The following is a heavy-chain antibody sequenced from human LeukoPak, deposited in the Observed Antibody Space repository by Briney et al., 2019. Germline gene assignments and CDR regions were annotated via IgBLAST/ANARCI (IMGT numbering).Heavy chain of an antibody. V-gene: IGHV1-69*01. CDR3: ATSESGRSWDWFAP. CDR1: GGTFSSYA. D-gene: IGHD1-26*01. Sequence: GSSVKVSCKASGGTFSSYAISWVRQAPGQGLEWMGGIIPIFGTANYAQKFQGRVTITADESTSTAYMELSDLRSDDTAVYYCATSESGRSWDWFAPWGQGTLVTVSS. J-gene: IGHJ5*02. CDR2: IIPIFGTA.